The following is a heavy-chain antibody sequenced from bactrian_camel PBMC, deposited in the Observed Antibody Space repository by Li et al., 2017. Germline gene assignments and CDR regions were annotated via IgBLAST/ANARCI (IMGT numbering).Heavy chain of an antibody. D-gene: IGHD2*01. Sequence: HVQLVESGGGSVQAGGSLRVSCAASGFTFSSYYMSWVRQAPGKGLEWVSVISSDGHNTFYRDSVKGRFTSSRDNAKNTVYLQMNSLKSEDTALYYCVTGTYYSCNFCHTFADWGQGTQVTVS. CDR2: ISSDGHNT. CDR1: GFTFSSYY. V-gene: IGHV3-2*01. J-gene: IGHJ4*01. CDR3: VTGTYYSCNFCHTFAD.